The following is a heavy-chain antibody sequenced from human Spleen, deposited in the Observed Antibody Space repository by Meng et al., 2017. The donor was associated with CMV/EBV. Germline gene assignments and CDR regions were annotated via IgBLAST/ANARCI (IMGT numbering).Heavy chain of an antibody. Sequence: SCGSSGFTFSYYYMSWPRQAPGKGLEWVSYISSSGSTIYYADSVKGRFTISRDNAKNSLDLQMNSLRAEDTAVYYCARGIFAYRVTDWGQGTLVTVSS. CDR2: ISSSGSTI. CDR1: GFTFSYYY. CDR3: ARGIFAYRVTD. D-gene: IGHD2-21*01. J-gene: IGHJ4*02. V-gene: IGHV3-11*01.